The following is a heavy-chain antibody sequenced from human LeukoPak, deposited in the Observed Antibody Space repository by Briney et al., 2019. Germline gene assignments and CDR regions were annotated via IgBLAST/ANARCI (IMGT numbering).Heavy chain of an antibody. CDR3: ARAICDILTGYGPDYYGMDV. CDR2: INPNSGGT. J-gene: IGHJ6*04. V-gene: IGHV1-2*04. CDR1: GYTFTGYY. Sequence: GSVKVSCKASGYTFTGYYMHWVRQAPGQGLEWMGWINPNSGGTNYAQKFQGWVTMTRDTSISTAYMELSRLRSDDTAVYYCARAICDILTGYGPDYYGMDVWGKGTTVTVSS. D-gene: IGHD3-9*01.